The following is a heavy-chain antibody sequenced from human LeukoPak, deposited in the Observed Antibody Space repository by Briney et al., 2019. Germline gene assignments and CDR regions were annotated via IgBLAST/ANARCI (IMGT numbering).Heavy chain of an antibody. D-gene: IGHD1-26*01. V-gene: IGHV3-23*01. CDR2: ISGSGGST. CDR3: AKDRRSGSFTLDY. CDR1: GFTFSSYA. Sequence: PGGSLRLSCAASGFTFSSYAMSWVRQAPGKGLEWVSAISGSGGSTYYADSVKGRFTISRDNSKNTLFLQMNSLRAEDTALYYCAKDRRSGSFTLDYWGQGTLVSVSS. J-gene: IGHJ4*02.